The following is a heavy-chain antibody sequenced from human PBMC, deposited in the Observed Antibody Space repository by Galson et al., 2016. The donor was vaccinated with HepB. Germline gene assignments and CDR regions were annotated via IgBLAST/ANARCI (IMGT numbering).Heavy chain of an antibody. CDR3: ARDLERSGSSYEVFDY. J-gene: IGHJ4*02. V-gene: IGHV3-11*01. D-gene: IGHD1-26*01. CDR1: GFFFSDYY. Sequence: SLRLSCAASGFFFSDYYLSWIRQAPGKGLELVSYISSSGATIYYADSVKGRFTISRDNAKNSLYLQMNSLRAEDTAVYYCARDLERSGSSYEVFDYWGQGTLVTVSS. CDR2: ISSSGATI.